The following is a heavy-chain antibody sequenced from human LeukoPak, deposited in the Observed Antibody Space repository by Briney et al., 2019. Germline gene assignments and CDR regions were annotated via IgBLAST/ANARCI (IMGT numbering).Heavy chain of an antibody. CDR2: INHSGST. J-gene: IGHJ4*02. CDR3: ARVLRYFDWFMYYFDY. V-gene: IGHV4-34*01. Sequence: SETLSLTCAVYGGSFSGYYWSWIRQPPGKGLEWIGEINHSGSTNYNPSLKSRVTIPVDTSKNQFSLKLSSVTAADTAVYYCARVLRYFDWFMYYFDYWGQGTLVTVSS. CDR1: GGSFSGYY. D-gene: IGHD3-9*01.